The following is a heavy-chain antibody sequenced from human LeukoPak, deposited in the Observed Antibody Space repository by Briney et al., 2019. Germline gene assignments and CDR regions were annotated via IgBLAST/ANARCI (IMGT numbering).Heavy chain of an antibody. CDR3: ARESIFRYNWNYIDY. Sequence: PSETLSLTCTVSGGSISSYYWSWIRQPPGKGLEWIGYIYYSGSTNYNPSLKSRVTISVDTSKNQFSLKLTSVTAADTAVYYCARESIFRYNWNYIDYWGQGTLVTVSS. D-gene: IGHD1-20*01. V-gene: IGHV4-59*01. CDR2: IYYSGST. CDR1: GGSISSYY. J-gene: IGHJ4*02.